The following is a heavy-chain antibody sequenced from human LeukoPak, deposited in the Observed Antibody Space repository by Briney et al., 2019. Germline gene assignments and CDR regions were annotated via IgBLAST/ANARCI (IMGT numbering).Heavy chain of an antibody. J-gene: IGHJ4*02. V-gene: IGHV4-4*07. CDR2: ISSSGGS. CDR1: GASITYYY. D-gene: IGHD4-17*01. CDR3: AREYGDFDY. Sequence: PSETLSLTCTVSGASITYYYWSWIRQPAGKGLEWIGRISSSGGSRYNFALKSRVTMSVDMSKNQFSLELSSVTAADTAIYYCAREYGDFDYWGQGALVTVSS.